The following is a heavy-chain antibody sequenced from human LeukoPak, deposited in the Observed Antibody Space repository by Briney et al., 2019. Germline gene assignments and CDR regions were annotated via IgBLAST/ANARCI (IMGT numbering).Heavy chain of an antibody. V-gene: IGHV1-2*06. CDR2: INPNSGGT. J-gene: IGHJ4*02. D-gene: IGHD3-22*01. Sequence: ASVKVSCKASGYTFSDWPINWVRQAPGQGLEWMGRINPNSGGTNYAQKFQGRVTMTRDTSISTAYMELSRLRSDDTAVYYCARDPPLIYYDSSGYYDKDDYWGQGTLVTVSS. CDR3: ARDPPLIYYDSSGYYDKDDY. CDR1: GYTFSDWP.